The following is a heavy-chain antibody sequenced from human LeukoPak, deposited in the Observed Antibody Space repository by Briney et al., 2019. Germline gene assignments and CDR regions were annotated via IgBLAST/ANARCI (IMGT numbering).Heavy chain of an antibody. CDR1: GLIVSNNY. CDR2: IYNGGNT. V-gene: IGHV3-53*01. Sequence: GGSLRLSCAASGLIVSNNYISWVRQAPGKGLEWVSVIYNGGNTYYADFVKGRFTISRDNSKNTLYLQMNSLRAEDTAVYYCAREMDTSYDAFDIWGQGTMVTVSS. CDR3: AREMDTSYDAFDI. D-gene: IGHD5-24*01. J-gene: IGHJ3*02.